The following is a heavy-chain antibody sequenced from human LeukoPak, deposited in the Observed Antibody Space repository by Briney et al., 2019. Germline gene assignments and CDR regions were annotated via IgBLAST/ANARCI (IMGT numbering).Heavy chain of an antibody. CDR2: IQTGGDPK. J-gene: IGHJ6*02. D-gene: IGHD2-8*02. CDR3: AREASTEIIGGMDV. V-gene: IGHV3-30*02. Sequence: PGGSLRLSCAASGFSFSSYGIHWVRQAPGKGLEWVSFIQTGGDPKYYADSVRGRFTISRDNSKKTCSLQMDSLRVEDTATYYCAREASTEIIGGMDVRGQGTTVTVTS. CDR1: GFSFSSYG.